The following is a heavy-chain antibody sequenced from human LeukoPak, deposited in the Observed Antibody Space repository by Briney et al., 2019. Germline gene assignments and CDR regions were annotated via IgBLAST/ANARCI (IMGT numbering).Heavy chain of an antibody. J-gene: IGHJ4*02. V-gene: IGHV4-30-2*01. CDR3: ARGRKEGAYSSSWYGALGY. CDR2: IYDSGST. Sequence: PSQTLSLTCAVSGGSISSGGYSWGWVRQPPGRGLEWIEYIYDSGSTYYNPSLKSRITISVDRSKNQFSLKLSSVTAADTAVYYCARGRKEGAYSSSWYGALGYWGQGTLVTVSS. D-gene: IGHD6-13*01. CDR1: GGSISSGGYS.